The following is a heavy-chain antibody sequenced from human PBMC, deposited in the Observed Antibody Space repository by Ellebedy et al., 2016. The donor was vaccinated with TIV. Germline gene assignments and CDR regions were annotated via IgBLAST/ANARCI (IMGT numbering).Heavy chain of an antibody. CDR2: LRGNGGST. V-gene: IGHV3-23*01. Sequence: GESLKISCAASGFTFSSCAMSWVRQAPGKGLEWVSSLRGNGGSTIYADSVKGGFTISRDNSKNTLYLQMNSLRAEDTAIYYCAKNMRTVTTTIDYWGQGTLVTVSS. CDR3: AKNMRTVTTTIDY. J-gene: IGHJ4*02. CDR1: GFTFSSCA. D-gene: IGHD4-17*01.